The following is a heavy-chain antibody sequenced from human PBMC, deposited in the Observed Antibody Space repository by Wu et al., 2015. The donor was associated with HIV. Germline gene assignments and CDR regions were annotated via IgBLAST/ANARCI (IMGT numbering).Heavy chain of an antibody. Sequence: QVQLVQSGAVVKKPGASVKVSCKASGYTFTGYYIHWVRQAPGQGLEWMGWINPNSGGTNYAQKFQGRVTMTRDTSISTAYMELSRLRSDDTAVYYCARDWGIAAAGLEDYWGQGTLVTVSS. D-gene: IGHD6-13*01. V-gene: IGHV1-2*02. CDR3: ARDWGIAAAGLEDY. CDR2: INPNSGGT. CDR1: GYTFTGYY. J-gene: IGHJ4*02.